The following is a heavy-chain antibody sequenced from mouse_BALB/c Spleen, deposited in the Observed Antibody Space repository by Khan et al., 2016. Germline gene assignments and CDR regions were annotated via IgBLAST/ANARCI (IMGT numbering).Heavy chain of an antibody. Sequence: EVELVEPGTVLARPGASVKMSCKASGYSFTSYWMHWVKQRPGQGIEWIGGIYRGNSDTSYNQKFKGKAKLTAVPSARPAYMEFSRLTNEDSEVYSCASDLDWSFDVWGAGTTITVSS. V-gene: IGHV1-5*01. CDR3: ASDLDWSFDV. CDR1: GYSFTSYW. CDR2: IYRGNSDT. J-gene: IGHJ1*01.